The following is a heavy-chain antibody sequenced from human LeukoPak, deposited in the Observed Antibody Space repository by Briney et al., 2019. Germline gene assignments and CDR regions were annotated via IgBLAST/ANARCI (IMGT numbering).Heavy chain of an antibody. CDR1: GGSISSYY. J-gene: IGHJ6*03. CDR2: IYTSGST. CDR3: ARYSGYDWGSRYYYYMDV. V-gene: IGHV4-4*07. D-gene: IGHD5-12*01. Sequence: SETLSLTYTVSGGSISSYYWSWIRQPAGKGLEWIGRIYTSGSTNYNPSLKSRVTMSVDTSKNQFSLKLSSVTAADTAVYYCARYSGYDWGSRYYYYMDVWGKGTTVTVSS.